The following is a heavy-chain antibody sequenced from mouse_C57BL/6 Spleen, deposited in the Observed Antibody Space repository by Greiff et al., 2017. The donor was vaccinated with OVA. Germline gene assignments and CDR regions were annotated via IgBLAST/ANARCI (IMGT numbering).Heavy chain of an antibody. D-gene: IGHD3-3*01. J-gene: IGHJ2*01. CDR2: IYPRSGNT. CDR1: GYTFTSYG. CDR3: ARWGDVGDY. V-gene: IGHV1-81*01. Sequence: VQVVESGAELARPGASVKLSCKASGYTFTSYGISWVKQRTGQGLEWIGEIYPRSGNTYYNEKFKGKATLTADKSSSTAYMELRSLTSEDSAVYFCARWGDVGDYWGQGTTLTVSS.